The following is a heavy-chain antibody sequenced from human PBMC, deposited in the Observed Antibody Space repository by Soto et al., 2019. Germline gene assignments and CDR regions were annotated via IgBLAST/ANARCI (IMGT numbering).Heavy chain of an antibody. CDR3: ARGGIVVVPAAMGAFDI. CDR2: IYHSGST. D-gene: IGHD2-2*01. Sequence: SETLSLTCAVSGGSISSGGYSWSWIRQPPGKGLEWIGYIYHSGSTYYNPSLKSRATISVDRSKNQFSLKLSSVTAADTAVYYCARGGIVVVPAAMGAFDIWGQGTMVTVSS. J-gene: IGHJ3*02. V-gene: IGHV4-30-2*01. CDR1: GGSISSGGYS.